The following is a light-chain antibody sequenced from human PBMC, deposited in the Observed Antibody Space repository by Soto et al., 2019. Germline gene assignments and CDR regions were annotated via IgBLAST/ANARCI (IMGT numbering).Light chain of an antibody. V-gene: IGKV1-39*01. CDR3: QQYSSYWT. CDR1: QSIRSY. CDR2: AAS. Sequence: DIQMTQSPSSLSASVGDRVTITCRASQSIRSYLNWYQQKPGKAPKALIFAASSLQSGVPSSLSGGASGTEFPLTISRLTPDDSATYYCQQYSSYWTFGQGTKVDIK. J-gene: IGKJ1*01.